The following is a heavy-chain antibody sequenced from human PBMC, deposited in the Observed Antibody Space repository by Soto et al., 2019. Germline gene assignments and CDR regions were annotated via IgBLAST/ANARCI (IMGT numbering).Heavy chain of an antibody. CDR3: ARDARGKDFDY. D-gene: IGHD3-16*01. J-gene: IGHJ4*02. V-gene: IGHV3-33*01. Sequence: GGSLRLSCAASGFTFSSYGMHWVRQAPGKGLEWVAVIWYDGSNKYYADSVKGRFTISRDNSKNTLYLQMNSLRAEDTAVYYCARDARGKDFDYWGQGTLVTVSS. CDR2: IWYDGSNK. CDR1: GFTFSSYG.